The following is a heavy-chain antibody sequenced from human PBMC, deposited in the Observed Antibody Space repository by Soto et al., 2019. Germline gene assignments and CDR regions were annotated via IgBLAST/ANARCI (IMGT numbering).Heavy chain of an antibody. CDR3: ARGIVRGGFDI. J-gene: IGHJ3*02. D-gene: IGHD3-10*02. Sequence: QVQLQEAGPGLVRPSQTLSLTCTVAGGSMSENDYYWSWLRQSPGQGLQWIGYIYDTWTTSYSPSLKSRVTMSADTSRNQFSLKLTSVTAADTAVYFCARGIVRGGFDIWGQGTVVTVSS. CDR1: GGSMSENDYY. V-gene: IGHV4-30-4*01. CDR2: IYDTWTT.